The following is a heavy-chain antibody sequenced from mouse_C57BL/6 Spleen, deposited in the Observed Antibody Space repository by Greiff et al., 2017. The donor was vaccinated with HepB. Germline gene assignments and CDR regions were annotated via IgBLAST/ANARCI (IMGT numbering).Heavy chain of an antibody. Sequence: VQLQQSGAELVRPGASVTLSCKASGYTFTDYEMHWVKQTPVHGLEWIGAIDPETGGTAYNQKFKGKAILTADKSSSTAYMGLRSLTSEDSAVYYCTRVRKPGYFDYWGQGTTLTVSS. CDR1: GYTFTDYE. J-gene: IGHJ2*01. CDR3: TRVRKPGYFDY. D-gene: IGHD4-1*01. CDR2: IDPETGGT. V-gene: IGHV1-15*01.